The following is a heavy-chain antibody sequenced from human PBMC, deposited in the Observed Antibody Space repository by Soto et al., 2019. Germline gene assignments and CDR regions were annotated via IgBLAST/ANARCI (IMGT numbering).Heavy chain of an antibody. J-gene: IGHJ4*02. Sequence: ASVKVYCKASGYTFTSYGISWVRQAPGQGLEWMGGISAMLGKTTYAQKVQGRATITAGESLTSAYLELRSLRSEDTAVYFCARGAMANFDYWGQGTVVTVSS. CDR1: GYTFTSYG. D-gene: IGHD5-18*01. V-gene: IGHV1-18*04. CDR3: ARGAMANFDY. CDR2: ISAMLGKT.